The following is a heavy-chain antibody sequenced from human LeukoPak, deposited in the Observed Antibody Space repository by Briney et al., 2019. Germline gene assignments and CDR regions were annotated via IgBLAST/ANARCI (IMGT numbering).Heavy chain of an antibody. V-gene: IGHV4-39*01. CDR2: IYYSGST. CDR3: ARLPTPYYYDSSGYGSDY. J-gene: IGHJ4*02. Sequence: SETLSLTCTVSGGSISSSSYYWGWIRQPPGKGREWIGSIYYSGSTYYNPSLKSRVTISVDTSKNQFSLKLSSVTAAETAVYYCARLPTPYYYDSSGYGSDYWGQGTLVTVSS. D-gene: IGHD3-22*01. CDR1: GGSISSSSYY.